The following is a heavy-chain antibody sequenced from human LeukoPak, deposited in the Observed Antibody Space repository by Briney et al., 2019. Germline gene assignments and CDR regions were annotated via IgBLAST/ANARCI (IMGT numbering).Heavy chain of an antibody. J-gene: IGHJ3*02. CDR2: ISAYNGNT. V-gene: IGHV1-18*01. CDR1: GYTFTSYG. D-gene: IGHD3-3*01. Sequence: ASVKVSCKASGYTFTSYGISWVRQAPGQGLEWMGWISAYNGNTNYAQKLQGRVTMTTDTSTSTAYMELRSLRSDDTAVYYCARPYDFWSGSSDDAFDIWGQGTMVTVSS. CDR3: ARPYDFWSGSSDDAFDI.